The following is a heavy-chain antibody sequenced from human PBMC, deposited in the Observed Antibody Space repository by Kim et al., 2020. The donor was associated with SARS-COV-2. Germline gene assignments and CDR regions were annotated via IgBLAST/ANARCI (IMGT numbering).Heavy chain of an antibody. CDR3: ARQVESPLKYVWGRIEEMDV. V-gene: IGHV4-59*08. D-gene: IGHD3-16*01. CDR1: GGSISSYY. Sequence: SETLSLTCTVSGGSISSYYWSWIRQPPGKGLEWIGYIYYSGSTNYNPSLKSRVTISVDTSKNQFSLKLSSVTAADTAVYYCARQVESPLKYVWGRIEEMDVWGKGTTVTVSS. J-gene: IGHJ6*04. CDR2: IYYSGST.